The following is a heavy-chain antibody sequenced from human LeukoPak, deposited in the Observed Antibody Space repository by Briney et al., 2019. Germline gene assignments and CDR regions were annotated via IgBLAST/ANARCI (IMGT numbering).Heavy chain of an antibody. D-gene: IGHD2-15*01. CDR3: ARDQLYGPPQGPDVGF. CDR2: IWFDGSRN. Sequence: GGSLRLSCAASGFTVSSNYMTWVRQAPGKGLEWVAVIWFDGSRNYYADSVKGRFTISRDNSKKTLYLQMDSLRAEDTAVYYCARDQLYGPPQGPDVGFWGQGALVTVSS. CDR1: GFTVSSNY. J-gene: IGHJ4*02. V-gene: IGHV3-33*08.